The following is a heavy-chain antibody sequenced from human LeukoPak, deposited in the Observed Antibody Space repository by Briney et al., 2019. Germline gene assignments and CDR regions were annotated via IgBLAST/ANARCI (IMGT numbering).Heavy chain of an antibody. J-gene: IGHJ3*02. CDR1: GGSISSYY. CDR2: IYYSGST. D-gene: IGHD3-22*01. Sequence: SETLSLTCTVSGGSISSYYWSWIRQPPGKGLEWIGYIYYSGSTNYNPSLESRVTISIDTSKSQFSLKLSSVTAADTAVYYCARSITMIVVAPGGALDIWGQGTMVTVSS. CDR3: ARSITMIVVAPGGALDI. V-gene: IGHV4-59*01.